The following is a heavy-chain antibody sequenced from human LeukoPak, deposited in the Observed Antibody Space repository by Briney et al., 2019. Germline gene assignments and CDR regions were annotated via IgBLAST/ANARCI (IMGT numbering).Heavy chain of an antibody. CDR2: INQDGSEK. J-gene: IGHJ4*02. Sequence: PGVSLRLSCAASGFTFSSYWMSWVRQAPGKGLEWVANINQDGSEKYSVDSVKGRFTISRDNAKNSLYLQMNSLRAEDTAVYYCAREYYSDSSGSDYWGQGTLVTVSP. CDR3: AREYYSDSSGSDY. D-gene: IGHD3-22*01. CDR1: GFTFSSYW. V-gene: IGHV3-7*05.